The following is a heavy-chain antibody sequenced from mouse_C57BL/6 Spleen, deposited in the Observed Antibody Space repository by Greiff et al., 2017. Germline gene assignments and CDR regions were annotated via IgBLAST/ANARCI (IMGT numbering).Heavy chain of an antibody. CDR3: TTWGGYDGRDYYAMDD. J-gene: IGHJ4*01. CDR1: GFNIKDDY. V-gene: IGHV14-4*01. Sequence: VQLQQSGAELVRPGASVKLSCTASGFNIKDDYMHWVKQRPEQGLEWIGWIDPENGDTEYASKFKGKATITADTSSNTAYLQLSSLTSEDTAVYYCTTWGGYDGRDYYAMDDWGQGTSVTVSS. D-gene: IGHD2-2*01. CDR2: IDPENGDT.